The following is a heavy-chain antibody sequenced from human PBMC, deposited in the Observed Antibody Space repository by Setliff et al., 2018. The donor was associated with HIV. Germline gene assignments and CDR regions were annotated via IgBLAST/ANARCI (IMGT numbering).Heavy chain of an antibody. V-gene: IGHV3-23*01. J-gene: IGHJ1*01. D-gene: IGHD6-19*01. CDR2: ISGSGGST. CDR3: AGESSIAVAEYFQH. CDR1: GFTFSSYS. Sequence: PGGSLRLSCAASGFTFSSYSMNGVRQAPGKGLEWVSAISGSGGSTYYADSVKGRFTISRDNSKNTLYLQMNSLRAEDTAVYYCAGESSIAVAEYFQHWGQGTLVTVSS.